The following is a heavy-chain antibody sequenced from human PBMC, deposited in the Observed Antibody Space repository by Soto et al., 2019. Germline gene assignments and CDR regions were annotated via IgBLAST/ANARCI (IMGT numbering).Heavy chain of an antibody. Sequence: QVQLQESGPGLVKPSQTLSLTCTVSGGSISSGGYYWSWIRQHPGKGLEWIGYIYYSGSTYYNPSLKSRVTISVDTSKNQFSLKLTSVTSSATAVYYCAREAESSGCYRSDAFDIWGHGTMVTVSS. V-gene: IGHV4-31*03. D-gene: IGHD6-19*01. CDR1: GGSISSGGYY. CDR3: AREAESSGCYRSDAFDI. CDR2: IYYSGST. J-gene: IGHJ3*02.